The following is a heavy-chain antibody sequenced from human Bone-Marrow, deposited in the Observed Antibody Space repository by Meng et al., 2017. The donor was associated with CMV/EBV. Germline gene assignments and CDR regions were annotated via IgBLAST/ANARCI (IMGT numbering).Heavy chain of an antibody. CDR2: IDDSGNT. CDR1: GESLTGHY. CDR3: ARSGLYGGTSRKARNVDY. V-gene: IGHV4-34*01. J-gene: IGHJ4*01. D-gene: IGHD4-23*01. Sequence: GSLRLSCAVYGESLTGHYWSWIRQSPGTGLQWIEEIDDSGNTNYNPSLRSRVTISIDPSKKQFSLRLNFVTAADTGVYFCARSGLYGGTSRKARNVDYWGHGNLVTVSS.